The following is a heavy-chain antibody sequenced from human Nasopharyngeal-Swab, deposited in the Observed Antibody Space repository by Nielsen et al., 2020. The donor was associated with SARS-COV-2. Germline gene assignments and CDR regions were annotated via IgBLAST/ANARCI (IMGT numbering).Heavy chain of an antibody. J-gene: IGHJ4*02. V-gene: IGHV3-33*01. CDR2: IWYDGSNK. CDR3: ARDLGDYDSYFDY. D-gene: IGHD4-17*01. CDR1: GFTFSSYG. Sequence: GGSLRLSCAASGFTFSSYGMHWVRQAPGKGLEWVAVIWYDGSNKYYADSVKGRFTISRDNSKNTLYLQMNSLRAEDTAVYYCARDLGDYDSYFDYWGQGTLVTVSS.